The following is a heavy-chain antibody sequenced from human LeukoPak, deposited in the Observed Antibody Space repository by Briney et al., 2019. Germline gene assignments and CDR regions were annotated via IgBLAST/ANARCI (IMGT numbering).Heavy chain of an antibody. CDR2: VSNDVSNK. V-gene: IGHV3-30*04. CDR1: GFSFSNYV. J-gene: IGHJ4*02. CDR3: ATEPQGRFYFDY. Sequence: AGSLRLSCLASGFSFSNYVMHWVRQAAGKGLEWVAVVSNDVSNKYYADSVKGRFTIPRDNSKNMLFLQMNSLRTEDTAVYYCATEPQGRFYFDYWGQGTLVTVSS.